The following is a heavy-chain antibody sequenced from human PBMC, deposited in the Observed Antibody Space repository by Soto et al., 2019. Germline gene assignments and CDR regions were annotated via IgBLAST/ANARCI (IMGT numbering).Heavy chain of an antibody. CDR3: ARGAYYYDSGY. V-gene: IGHV4-59*01. D-gene: IGHD3-22*01. CDR1: GGSISSYY. Sequence: PSETLSLTCTVSGGSISSYYWSWIRQPPGKGLEWIGYIYYSGSTNYNPSLKSRVTISVDTSKNQFSLKLNSVTAADTAAYYCARGAYYYDSGYWGQGTLVTVSS. CDR2: IYYSGST. J-gene: IGHJ4*02.